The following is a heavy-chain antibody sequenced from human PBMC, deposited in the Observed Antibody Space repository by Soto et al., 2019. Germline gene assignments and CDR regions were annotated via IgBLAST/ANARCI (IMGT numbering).Heavy chain of an antibody. J-gene: IGHJ2*01. V-gene: IGHV3-7*03. CDR1: GFTFSSYW. D-gene: IGHD3-22*01. Sequence: EVQLVESGGGLVQPGGSLRLSCVASGFTFSSYWMSWVRQAPGKGLEWVANIKQDGSEKYYVDSVKGRFTISRDNAKNSLYLQMNSLRAEDTAVYYCARVPYYYDSSGYSYWYFDLWGRGTLVTVSS. CDR2: IKQDGSEK. CDR3: ARVPYYYDSSGYSYWYFDL.